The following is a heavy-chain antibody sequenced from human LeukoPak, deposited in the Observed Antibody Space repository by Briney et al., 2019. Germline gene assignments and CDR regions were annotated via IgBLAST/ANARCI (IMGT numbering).Heavy chain of an antibody. CDR3: ARAMATIIFDY. CDR1: GFTFSDYY. J-gene: IGHJ4*02. CDR2: ISGSGSTI. Sequence: GGSLRLSCAASGFTFSDYYMSWIRQAPGKGLEWVSYISGSGSTIYYADSVKGRFTISRDNAKNSLYLQMNSLRAEDTAVYYCARAMATIIFDYWGQGTLVTVSS. V-gene: IGHV3-11*01. D-gene: IGHD5-24*01.